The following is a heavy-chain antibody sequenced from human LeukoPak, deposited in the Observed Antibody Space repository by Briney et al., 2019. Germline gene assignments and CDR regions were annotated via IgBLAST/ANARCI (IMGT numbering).Heavy chain of an antibody. Sequence: SETLSLTCTVSGDSITIYYWSWIRQPPGKGLEWIGYIDHTGSTNYNPSLNSRVTISRDTSKNDFSLKLSSVTATDTAVYFCARGRMSSSVYYSTYYYYFYMDVWGKGTTVTVSS. D-gene: IGHD4-11*01. CDR3: ARGRMSSSVYYSTYYYYFYMDV. CDR2: IDHTGST. V-gene: IGHV4-59*01. J-gene: IGHJ6*03. CDR1: GDSITIYY.